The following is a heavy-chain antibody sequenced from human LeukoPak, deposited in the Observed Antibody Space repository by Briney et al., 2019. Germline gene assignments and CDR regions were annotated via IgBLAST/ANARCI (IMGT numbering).Heavy chain of an antibody. D-gene: IGHD6-6*01. V-gene: IGHV4-61*02. CDR2: IYTSGST. Sequence: PSETLSLTSTVSGGSISSGSYYWSWIRQPAGKGLEWIGRIYTSGSTNYNPSLKSRVTMSVDTSKNQFSLKLDSVTAADTAVYYCARDVRRSSSSSNSYYYYMDVWGKGNTVTVSS. CDR3: ARDVRRSSSSSNSYYYYMDV. CDR1: GGSISSGSYY. J-gene: IGHJ6*03.